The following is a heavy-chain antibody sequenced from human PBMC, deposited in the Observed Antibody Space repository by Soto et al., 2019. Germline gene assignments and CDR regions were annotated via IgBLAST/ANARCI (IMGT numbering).Heavy chain of an antibody. V-gene: IGHV2-5*02. J-gene: IGHJ6*04. CDR2: IYWDDDK. CDR1: GFSLSTSGVG. Sequence: QITLKESGPTLVKPTQTLTLTCTFSGFSLSTSGVGVGWIRQPPGKALEWLAHIYWDDDKRYSPSLKSRLTTPQDTTKTQVVITMTNMDPVETSTYYCAHEAGIYGAAGVDYGVDVWGEGTTVTVSS. D-gene: IGHD4-17*01. CDR3: AHEAGIYGAAGVDYGVDV.